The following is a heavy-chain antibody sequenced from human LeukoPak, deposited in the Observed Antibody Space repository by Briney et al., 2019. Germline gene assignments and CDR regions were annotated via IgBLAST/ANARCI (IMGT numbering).Heavy chain of an antibody. J-gene: IGHJ4*02. CDR1: GYTFTSYY. D-gene: IGHD4-17*01. V-gene: IGHV1-46*01. Sequence: GASVKVSCKASGYTFTSYYMHWVRQAPGQGLEWMGIINPSGGSTSYAQKFQGRVTMARDMSTSTVYVELSSLRSEDTAVYYCARDPTSTGYFDYWGQGTLVTVSS. CDR2: INPSGGST. CDR3: ARDPTSTGYFDY.